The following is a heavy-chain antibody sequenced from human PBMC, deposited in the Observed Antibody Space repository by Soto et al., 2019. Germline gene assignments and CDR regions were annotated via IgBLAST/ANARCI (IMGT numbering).Heavy chain of an antibody. Sequence: GGSQRLSCAASGFNFRSYSMNWVRQAPGKGLEWVSSISSSSYIYYADSVKGRFTISRDNAKNSLYLQMNSLRAEDTAVYYCARGGSYSTTTCDYWGQGTLVTVSS. J-gene: IGHJ4*02. CDR1: GFNFRSYS. CDR3: ARGGSYSTTTCDY. V-gene: IGHV3-21*01. CDR2: ISSSSYI. D-gene: IGHD1-26*01.